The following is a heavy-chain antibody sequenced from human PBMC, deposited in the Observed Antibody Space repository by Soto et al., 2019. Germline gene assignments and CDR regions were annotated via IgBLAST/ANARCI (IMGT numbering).Heavy chain of an antibody. CDR1: GFTVSSYG. Sequence: GGSLRLSCAASGFTVSSYGMHWVRQAPGKGLEWVAVISYDGSNKYYADSVKGRLTISRDNSKNTLYLQMNCLRAEDTAVYYCAKAAIGYCSGGSCYPIYFQHWGQGTLVTVSS. CDR2: ISYDGSNK. D-gene: IGHD2-15*01. J-gene: IGHJ1*01. CDR3: AKAAIGYCSGGSCYPIYFQH. V-gene: IGHV3-30*18.